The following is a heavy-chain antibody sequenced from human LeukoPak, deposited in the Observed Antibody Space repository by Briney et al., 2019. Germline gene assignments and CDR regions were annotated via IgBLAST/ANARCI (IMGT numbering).Heavy chain of an antibody. CDR3: ASYHILTGYSDY. V-gene: IGHV3-48*03. Sequence: PGGSLRLSCAASGFTFKNYEMNWVRQAPGKGLEWVSYISSSGSTIYYADSVKGRFTISRDNAKNSLYLQMNSLRAEDTAVYYCASYHILTGYSDYWGQGTLVTVSS. D-gene: IGHD3-9*01. CDR1: GFTFKNYE. CDR2: ISSSGSTI. J-gene: IGHJ4*02.